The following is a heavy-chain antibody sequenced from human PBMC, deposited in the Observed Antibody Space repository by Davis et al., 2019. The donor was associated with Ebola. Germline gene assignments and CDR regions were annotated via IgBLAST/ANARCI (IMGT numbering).Heavy chain of an antibody. CDR2: IWYDGSNK. J-gene: IGHJ4*02. Sequence: GESLKISCAASGFTVSSYGMHWVRQAPGKGLEWVAVIWYDGSNKYYADSVKGRFTISRGNSKNTLYLQMNSLRAEDTAVYYCARAHLLSPDYWGQGTLVTVSS. CDR1: GFTVSSYG. V-gene: IGHV3-33*08. D-gene: IGHD2-2*01. CDR3: ARAHLLSPDY.